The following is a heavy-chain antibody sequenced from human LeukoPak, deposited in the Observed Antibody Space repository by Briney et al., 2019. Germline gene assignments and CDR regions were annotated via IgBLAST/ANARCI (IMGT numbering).Heavy chain of an antibody. Sequence: GGSLRLSCAASGFTFSSYAMNWVRQAPGTGLEWVSSISGSGISTNYADSVKGRFTISRDNSKNTVYLQMNSLTAEDTAVYYCAKTPIDSGSYYFDYWGHGTLVTVSS. J-gene: IGHJ4*01. CDR3: AKTPIDSGSYYFDY. D-gene: IGHD1-26*01. CDR1: GFTFSSYA. CDR2: ISGSGIST. V-gene: IGHV3-23*01.